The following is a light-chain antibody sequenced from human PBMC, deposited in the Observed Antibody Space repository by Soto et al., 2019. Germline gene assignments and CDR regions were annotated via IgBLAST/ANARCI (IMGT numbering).Light chain of an antibody. Sequence: EIVLTQSPATLSLSPGARATLSCRASQSVTSNFAWYQQKPGQAPRLLIYDASKRATGVPARFSGSGSGTDFSLTISSLEPEDFAVYYCQQRGTWPPLFAFGPGTRVDI. CDR1: QSVTSN. V-gene: IGKV3-11*01. J-gene: IGKJ3*01. CDR2: DAS. CDR3: QQRGTWPPLFA.